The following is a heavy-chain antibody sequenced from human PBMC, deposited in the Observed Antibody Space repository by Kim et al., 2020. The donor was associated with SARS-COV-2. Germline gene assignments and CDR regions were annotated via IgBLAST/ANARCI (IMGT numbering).Heavy chain of an antibody. Sequence: SETLSLTCAVYGGSFSGYYWSWIRQPPGKGLEWIGEINRSGSTNYNPSLKSRVTISVDTSKNQFSLKLSSVTAADTAVYYCARVKMITKIQWYYYGMDVWGQGTTVTVSS. CDR1: GGSFSGYY. CDR3: ARVKMITKIQWYYYGMDV. V-gene: IGHV4-34*01. D-gene: IGHD3-16*01. J-gene: IGHJ6*02. CDR2: INRSGST.